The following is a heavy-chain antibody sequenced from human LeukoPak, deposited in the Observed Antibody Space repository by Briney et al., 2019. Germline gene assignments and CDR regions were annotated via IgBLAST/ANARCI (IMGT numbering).Heavy chain of an antibody. CDR3: ASRRGIVGASFDY. J-gene: IGHJ4*02. CDR1: GGSISSYY. Sequence: SEALSPTCTVSGGSISSYYWSWIRQPPGKGLEWIGYIYYSGSTNYNPSLKSRVTISVDTSKTQFSPKLSSVPAADTAVYYCASRRGIVGASFDYWGQGTLVTVSS. V-gene: IGHV4-59*01. CDR2: IYYSGST. D-gene: IGHD1-26*01.